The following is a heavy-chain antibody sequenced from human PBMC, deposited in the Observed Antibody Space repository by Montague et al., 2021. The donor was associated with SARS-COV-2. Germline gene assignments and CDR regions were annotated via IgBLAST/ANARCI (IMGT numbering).Heavy chain of an antibody. CDR3: ARGMHYYDNSGYYFDY. CDR1: GGSISSYY. CDR2: INYSGST. D-gene: IGHD3-22*01. V-gene: IGHV4-59*01. Sequence: SETLSLTCAVSGGSISSYYWSWIRQPPGKGLEWIGDINYSGSTNYNPSLKSRVTISVDTSKNQFSLKLSSVTAADTAVYYCARGMHYYDNSGYYFDYWGQGTLVTVSS. J-gene: IGHJ4*02.